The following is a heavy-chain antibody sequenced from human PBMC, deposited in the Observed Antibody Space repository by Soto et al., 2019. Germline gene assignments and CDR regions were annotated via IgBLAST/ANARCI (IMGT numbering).Heavy chain of an antibody. Sequence: SETLSLTCAVYGGSFSGYYWRWIRQPPGKGLEWIGEINHSGSTNYNPSRKSRVTISVDTPKNQFSLKLSSVTAADTAVYYCARRYGIVGAYYYYYGMDVSGQGTTVTVSS. J-gene: IGHJ6*02. CDR3: ARRYGIVGAYYYYYGMDV. D-gene: IGHD1-26*01. CDR2: INHSGST. V-gene: IGHV4-34*01. CDR1: GGSFSGYY.